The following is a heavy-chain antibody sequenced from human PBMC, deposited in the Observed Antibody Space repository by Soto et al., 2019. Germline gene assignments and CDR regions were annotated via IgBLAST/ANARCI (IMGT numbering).Heavy chain of an antibody. Sequence: GGSLRLSCSGSGFNFSDYYMNWIRQTPVRGLEWVSSILSLESRKYYAASVMGRFSISRDNAQKSLFLQMNNLRAEDTGIYFCATGLKDASNRPSFDSWGPGTPVTVSS. D-gene: IGHD3-16*01. V-gene: IGHV3-11*01. J-gene: IGHJ4*02. CDR1: GFNFSDYY. CDR3: ATGLKDASNRPSFDS. CDR2: ILSLESRK.